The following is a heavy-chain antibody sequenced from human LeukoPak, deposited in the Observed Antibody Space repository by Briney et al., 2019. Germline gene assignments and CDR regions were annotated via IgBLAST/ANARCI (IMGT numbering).Heavy chain of an antibody. CDR3: AELGITMIGGV. CDR1: GFTFSTYP. V-gene: IGHV3-30-3*01. Sequence: GGSLRLSCAASGFTFSTYPMHWVRQAPGKGLEWVAVMSFDGDSEYYSDSVRGRFTVSRDNTKNSLYLQMNSLRAEDTAVYYCAELGITMIGGVWGKGTTVTISS. D-gene: IGHD3-10*02. CDR2: MSFDGDSE. J-gene: IGHJ6*04.